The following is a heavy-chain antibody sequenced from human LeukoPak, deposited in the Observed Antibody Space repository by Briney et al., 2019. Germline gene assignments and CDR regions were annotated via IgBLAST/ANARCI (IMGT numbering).Heavy chain of an antibody. Sequence: APVKVSCKASGYTFTSYYMHWVRQAPGQGLEWMGIINPSGGSTSYAQKFQGRVTMTRDTSTSTVYMELSSLRSEDTAVYYCARAAYYYDSSGSNSLGYWGQGTLVTVSS. CDR3: ARAAYYYDSSGSNSLGY. J-gene: IGHJ4*02. CDR2: INPSGGST. V-gene: IGHV1-46*01. D-gene: IGHD3-22*01. CDR1: GYTFTSYY.